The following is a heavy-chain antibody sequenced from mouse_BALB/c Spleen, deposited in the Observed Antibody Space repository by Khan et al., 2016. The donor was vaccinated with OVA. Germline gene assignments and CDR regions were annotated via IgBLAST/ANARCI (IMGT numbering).Heavy chain of an antibody. CDR1: GYTFTSYY. D-gene: IGHD2-14*01. V-gene: IGHV1S56*01. Sequence: QVQLKQSGPELVKPGASVKMSCKASGYTFTSYYIHWVKQRPGQGLEWIGWIYPGDGNTKYNEKFKGKTTLTADKSSSTAYMLLSSLTSEDSAIYFSARWRVRDYYAMDYWGQGTSVTVSS. CDR3: ARWRVRDYYAMDY. CDR2: IYPGDGNT. J-gene: IGHJ4*01.